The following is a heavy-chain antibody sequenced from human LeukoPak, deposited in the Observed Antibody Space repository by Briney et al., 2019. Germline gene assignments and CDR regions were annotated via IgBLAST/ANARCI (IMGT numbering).Heavy chain of an antibody. CDR1: GGSISSYY. V-gene: IGHV4-59*08. CDR3: ARREVVRGGINWFDP. CDR2: IYYSGST. Sequence: SETLSLTCTVSGGSISSYYWSWIRQPPGKGLEWIGYIYYSGSTNYNPSLKSRVTISVDTSKNQFSLKLSSVTAADTAVYYCARREVVRGGINWFDPWGQGTLVTVSS. D-gene: IGHD3-10*01. J-gene: IGHJ5*02.